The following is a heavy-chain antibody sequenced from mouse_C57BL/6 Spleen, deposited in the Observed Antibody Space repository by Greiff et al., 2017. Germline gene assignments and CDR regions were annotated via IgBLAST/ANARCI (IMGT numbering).Heavy chain of an antibody. D-gene: IGHD2-1*01. Sequence: VQLQQSGAELVRPGSSVKLSCKASGYTFTSYWMHWVKQRPIQGLEWIGNIDPSDSETHYNQKFKDKATLTVDKSSSTAYMQLSSLTSEDSAVYYCARGDGIYFDYWGQGTTLTVSS. V-gene: IGHV1-52*01. CDR3: ARGDGIYFDY. J-gene: IGHJ2*01. CDR1: GYTFTSYW. CDR2: IDPSDSET.